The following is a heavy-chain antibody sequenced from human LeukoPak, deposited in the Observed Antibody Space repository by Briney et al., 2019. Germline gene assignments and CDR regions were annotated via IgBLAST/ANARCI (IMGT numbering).Heavy chain of an antibody. D-gene: IGHD1-1*01. CDR3: ARDKDPWKSTSISDFDY. V-gene: IGHV3-30*02. Sequence: GGSLRLSCAASGFTFSSYGMHWVRQAPGKGLEWVAFIRYDGSNKYYADSVKGRFTISRDNSKNTLYLQMNSLRAEDTAMYFCARDKDPWKSTSISDFDYWGQGTLVTVSS. J-gene: IGHJ4*02. CDR2: IRYDGSNK. CDR1: GFTFSSYG.